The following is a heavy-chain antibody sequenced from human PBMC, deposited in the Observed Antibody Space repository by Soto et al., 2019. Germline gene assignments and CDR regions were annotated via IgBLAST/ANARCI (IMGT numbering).Heavy chain of an antibody. Sequence: QVQLVQSGAEVKKPGASVKVSCKASGYTFTSYGISWVRQAPGQGLERMGWISAYNGNTKYAQKLQGRVTMTTDTPTSTAYMEVRSMRSDDTAVYSCARDLAVGLVDYGGQGTLVTVSS. J-gene: IGHJ4*02. D-gene: IGHD6-19*01. V-gene: IGHV1-18*01. CDR2: ISAYNGNT. CDR3: ARDLAVGLVDY. CDR1: GYTFTSYG.